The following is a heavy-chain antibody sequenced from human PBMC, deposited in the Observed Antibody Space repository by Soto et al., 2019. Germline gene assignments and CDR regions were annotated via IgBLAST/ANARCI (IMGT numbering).Heavy chain of an antibody. J-gene: IGHJ4*02. Sequence: ASVKVSCKASGYTFTRYAMHWVRQAPGQRLEWMGWINAGNGNTKYSQKFQGRVTITRDTSASTAYMELSSLRSEDTAVYYCARDTGSGWHDYWGQGTLVTVSS. CDR1: GYTFTRYA. D-gene: IGHD6-19*01. CDR3: ARDTGSGWHDY. CDR2: INAGNGNT. V-gene: IGHV1-3*01.